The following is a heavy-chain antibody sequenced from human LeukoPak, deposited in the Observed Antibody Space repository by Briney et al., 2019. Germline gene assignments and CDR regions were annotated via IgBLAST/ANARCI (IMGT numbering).Heavy chain of an antibody. J-gene: IGHJ3*02. D-gene: IGHD2-15*01. V-gene: IGHV4-59*01. CDR3: ARVDRPIPRVVGPPAAGAFDI. CDR1: GGSISSYY. Sequence: SETLSLTCTVSGGSISSYYWSWIRQPPGKGLEWIGFIYYTGSTNYNPFLKSRVTISVDTSKNQFSLKLSSVTAADTAVYYCARVDRPIPRVVGPPAAGAFDIWGQGTMVTVSS. CDR2: IYYTGST.